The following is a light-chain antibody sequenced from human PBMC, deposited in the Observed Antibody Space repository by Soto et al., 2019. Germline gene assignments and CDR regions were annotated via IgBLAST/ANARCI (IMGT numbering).Light chain of an antibody. CDR2: AAS. V-gene: IGKV1-12*01. J-gene: IGKJ4*01. CDR1: QGISSR. CDR3: QQAYSFPLT. Sequence: DIPMTQSPSSVSASVGDRVTITCRASQGISSRLAWYQQKPGKAPNLLIYAASNLQSGVPSRFSGSGSETDFTLTIGSLQPEDFATYYCQQAYSFPLTFGGGTKVEIK.